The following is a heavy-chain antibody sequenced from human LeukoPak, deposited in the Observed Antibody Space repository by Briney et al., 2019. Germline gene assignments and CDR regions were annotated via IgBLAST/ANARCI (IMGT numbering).Heavy chain of an antibody. V-gene: IGHV4-34*01. D-gene: IGHD5-18*01. J-gene: IGHJ4*02. CDR3: ARLDTAMVTPFDY. CDR2: INHSGST. Sequence: SETLSLTCAVYGGSFSGYYWSWIRQPPGKGLEWIGEINHSGSTSYNPSLKSRVTISVDTSKNQFSLKLSSVTAADTAVYYCARLDTAMVTPFDYWGQGTLVTVSS. CDR1: GGSFSGYY.